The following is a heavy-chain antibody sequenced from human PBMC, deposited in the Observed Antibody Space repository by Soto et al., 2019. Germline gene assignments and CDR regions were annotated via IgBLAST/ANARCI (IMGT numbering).Heavy chain of an antibody. CDR2: IKQDGSEK. CDR1: GFTFSSYY. V-gene: IGHV3-7*04. J-gene: IGHJ3*02. CDR3: ARAHYYEGPFDI. D-gene: IGHD3-16*01. Sequence: EVQLVESGGGLVQPGGSLRLSCATSGFTFSSYYMSWVRQAPGKGLEWVANIKQDGSEKYYVDSVRGRFTISRDNGYNSVYLPMSSPRAEDTALYYCARAHYYEGPFDIWGQGTMVTVSS.